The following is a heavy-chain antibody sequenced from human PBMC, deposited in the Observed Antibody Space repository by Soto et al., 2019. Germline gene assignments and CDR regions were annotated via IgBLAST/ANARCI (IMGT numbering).Heavy chain of an antibody. CDR1: GGSISSSSFH. Sequence: SETLSLTCTVSGGSISSSSFHWGWIRQPPGKGLEWIGSIYYSGSTFYSPSLKSRVTISVDTSKNQFSLKLSSVTAADTAVYYCARASLGYCSSTSCRSNWFDPWGQGTLVTVSS. D-gene: IGHD2-2*01. CDR2: IYYSGST. J-gene: IGHJ5*02. V-gene: IGHV4-39*07. CDR3: ARASLGYCSSTSCRSNWFDP.